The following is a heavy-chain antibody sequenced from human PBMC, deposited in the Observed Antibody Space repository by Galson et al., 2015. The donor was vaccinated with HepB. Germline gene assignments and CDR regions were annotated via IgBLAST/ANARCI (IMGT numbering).Heavy chain of an antibody. Sequence: SLRLSCAASGFTFSSYWMSWVRQAPGKGLEWVANIKQDGSEKYYVDSVKGRFTISRDNSKNTLYLQMNSLRAEDTAVYYCAKGIGYSSSWYLYYYYGMDVWGQGTTVTVSS. V-gene: IGHV3-7*01. CDR2: IKQDGSEK. CDR1: GFTFSSYW. J-gene: IGHJ6*02. CDR3: AKGIGYSSSWYLYYYYGMDV. D-gene: IGHD6-13*01.